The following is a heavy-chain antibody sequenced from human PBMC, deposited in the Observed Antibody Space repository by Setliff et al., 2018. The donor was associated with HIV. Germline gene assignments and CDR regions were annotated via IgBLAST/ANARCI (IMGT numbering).Heavy chain of an antibody. D-gene: IGHD3-22*01. J-gene: IGHJ2*01. CDR2: IYTSGST. CDR1: GGSVSSGSYY. CDR3: ARDVLGYDSTGRFDL. Sequence: SSETLSLTCTVSGGSVSSGSYYWSWTRQPAGKGLQWIGRIYTSGSTNYNASLKSRVTISVDTSKNQFSLKLTSVTAADTAVYYCARDVLGYDSTGRFDLWGRGTLVTVSS. V-gene: IGHV4-61*02.